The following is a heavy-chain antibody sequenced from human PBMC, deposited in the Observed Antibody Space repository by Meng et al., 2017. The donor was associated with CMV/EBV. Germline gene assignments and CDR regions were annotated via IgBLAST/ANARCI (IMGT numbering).Heavy chain of an antibody. V-gene: IGHV4-59*01. CDR3: ARVVGDVVVPAATQYYFDY. J-gene: IGHJ4*02. CDR1: GGSISSYY. CDR2: IYYSGST. Sequence: GSLRLSCTVSGGSISSYYWGWIRQPPGKGLEWIGYIYYSGSTNYNPSLKSRVTISVDTSKNQFSLKLSSVTAADTAVYYCARVVGDVVVPAATQYYFDYWGQGTLVTVSS. D-gene: IGHD2-2*01.